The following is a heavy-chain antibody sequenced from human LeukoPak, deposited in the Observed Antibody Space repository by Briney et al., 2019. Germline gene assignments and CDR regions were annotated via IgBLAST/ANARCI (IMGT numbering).Heavy chain of an antibody. D-gene: IGHD6-19*01. V-gene: IGHV1-46*01. CDR2: INPSGGST. Sequence: APVKVSCKASGYTFTSYYMHWMRQAPGQGLEWMGIINPSGGSTSYAQKFQGRVTMTRDTSTSTVYMELSSLRSEDTAVYYCARDSVAGTTQYYFDYWGQGTLVTVSS. J-gene: IGHJ4*02. CDR3: ARDSVAGTTQYYFDY. CDR1: GYTFTSYY.